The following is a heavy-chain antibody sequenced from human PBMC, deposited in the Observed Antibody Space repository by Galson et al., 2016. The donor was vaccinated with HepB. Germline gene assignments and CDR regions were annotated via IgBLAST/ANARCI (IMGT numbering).Heavy chain of an antibody. J-gene: IGHJ4*02. CDR1: GYTFTSYG. CDR2: ISVYYGHT. D-gene: IGHD6-19*01. Sequence: QSGAEVKKPGASVKVSCKASGYTFTSYGINWVRQAPGQGLEWMGWISVYYGHTNYAQKLQGRVTMTTDTYASTVYMELRSLRSDDTAVYYCAKDHGSGWTDFDYWGQGTPVTVSS. CDR3: AKDHGSGWTDFDY. V-gene: IGHV1-18*01.